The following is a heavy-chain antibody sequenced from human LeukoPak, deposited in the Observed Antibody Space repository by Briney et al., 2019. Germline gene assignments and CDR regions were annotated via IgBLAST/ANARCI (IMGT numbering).Heavy chain of an antibody. Sequence: TGGSLRLSCAASGFTFSNYDMSWVRQAPGKGLEWVSAIRRSGVNTYYADSVKGRFTTSRDTSKNTLYLQMNSLRAEDTAVYYCAKGGLWDWFDPWGQGTLVTVSS. CDR3: AKGGLWDWFDP. D-gene: IGHD3-16*01. V-gene: IGHV3-23*01. J-gene: IGHJ5*02. CDR2: IRRSGVNT. CDR1: GFTFSNYD.